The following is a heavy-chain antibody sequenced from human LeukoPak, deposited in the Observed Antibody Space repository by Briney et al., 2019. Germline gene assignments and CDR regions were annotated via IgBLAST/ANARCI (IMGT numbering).Heavy chain of an antibody. CDR3: TRDQTPYY. J-gene: IGHJ4*02. V-gene: IGHV3-49*04. Sequence: GGSLRLSCATSGFNFGDYAMTWVRQAPGKGLEWVGFIRSKIYGGTPEYAASVKGRFTISRDDSKGVAYLQMNSLKTEDTAVYYCTRDQTPYYWGQGTLVTVAS. CDR1: GFNFGDYA. CDR2: IRSKIYGGTP.